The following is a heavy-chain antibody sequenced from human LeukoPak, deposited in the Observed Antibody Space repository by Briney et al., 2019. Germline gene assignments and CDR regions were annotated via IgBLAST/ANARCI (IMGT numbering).Heavy chain of an antibody. V-gene: IGHV5-51*01. CDR3: ARVNSARWSFDC. J-gene: IGHJ4*02. CDR1: GYTIGSFGSYW. CDR2: IYPIDSDT. Sequence: GESLKISCEGSGYTIGSFGSYWIAWVRRMPGKGLEWMGSIYPIDSDTRYNPSFEGQVTVSVDRSISTAYLQWSSLKASDTAMYYCARVNSARWSFDCWGQGSLLTVSS. D-gene: IGHD6-13*01.